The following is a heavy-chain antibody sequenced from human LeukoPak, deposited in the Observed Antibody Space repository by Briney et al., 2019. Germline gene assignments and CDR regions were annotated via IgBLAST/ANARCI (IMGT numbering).Heavy chain of an antibody. CDR3: AREAGLDY. J-gene: IGHJ4*02. CDR2: IYYSGST. V-gene: IGHV4-39*07. CDR1: GDSISSSSYY. D-gene: IGHD6-19*01. Sequence: RASETLSLTCTVSGDSISSSSYYWGWIRQPPGKGLEWIGSIYYSGSTYYNPFLKSRVTISVDTSKNQFSLKLSSVTAADTAVYYCAREAGLDYWGQGTLVTVSS.